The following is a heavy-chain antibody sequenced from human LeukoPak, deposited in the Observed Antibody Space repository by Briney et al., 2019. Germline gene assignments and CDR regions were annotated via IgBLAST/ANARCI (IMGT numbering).Heavy chain of an antibody. J-gene: IGHJ4*02. CDR3: ARDIRYSSSWYFDY. CDR1: GGSISSSSYY. V-gene: IGHV4-39*07. Sequence: PSETLSLTCTVSGGSISSSSYYWGWIRQPPGKGLEWIGSIYHSGSTYYNPSLKSRVTISVDTSKNQFSLKLSSVTAADTAVYYCARDIRYSSSWYFDYWGQGTLVTVSS. D-gene: IGHD6-13*01. CDR2: IYHSGST.